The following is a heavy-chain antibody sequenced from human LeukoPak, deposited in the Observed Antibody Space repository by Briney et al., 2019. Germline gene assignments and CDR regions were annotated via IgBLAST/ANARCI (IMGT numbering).Heavy chain of an antibody. V-gene: IGHV3-66*01. Sequence: PGGSLRLSCAASGFTVSSNYMSWVRQAPGKGLAWGSVIYSGGSTYYAASVKGRFTISRDNSKTTLFLQVNSLRAEDTAVYYCARDSIVAAGKGDFDYWGQGTLVTVSS. CDR2: IYSGGST. J-gene: IGHJ4*02. CDR3: ARDSIVAAGKGDFDY. CDR1: GFTVSSNY. D-gene: IGHD6-13*01.